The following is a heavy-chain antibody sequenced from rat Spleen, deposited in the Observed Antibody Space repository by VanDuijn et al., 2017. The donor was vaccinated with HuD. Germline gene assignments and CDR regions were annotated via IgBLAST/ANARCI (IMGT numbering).Heavy chain of an antibody. CDR3: AKDPSIYYYSSWYFDF. Sequence: EVQLVETGGGLVQPGRSLKLSCVASGFTFSSYWMYWIRQAPGKGLEWVSSINTDGGTTYYPDSVKGRFTISRDNAENTVYLEMNSLRSEDTATYYCAKDPSIYYYSSWYFDFWGPGTMVTVSS. J-gene: IGHJ1*01. D-gene: IGHD1-2*01. CDR1: GFTFSSYW. V-gene: IGHV5-58*01. CDR2: INTDGGTT.